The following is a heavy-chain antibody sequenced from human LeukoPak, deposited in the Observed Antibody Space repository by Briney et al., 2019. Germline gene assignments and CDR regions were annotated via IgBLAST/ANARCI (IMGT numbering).Heavy chain of an antibody. CDR3: AKDLHGGYSSDY. J-gene: IGHJ4*02. V-gene: IGHV3-30*02. Sequence: GGSLRLSCAASGFTFNNFGMHWVRQAPGKGLEWVAFIGFEGLHKYYADSVKGRFTISKDNSKATLCLQMNSLRPEDTAVYYCAKDLHGGYSSDYWGLGTLVTVSS. CDR1: GFTFNNFG. CDR2: IGFEGLHK. D-gene: IGHD4-23*01.